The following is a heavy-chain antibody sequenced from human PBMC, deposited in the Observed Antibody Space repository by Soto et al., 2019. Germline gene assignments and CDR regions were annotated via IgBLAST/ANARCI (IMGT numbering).Heavy chain of an antibody. CDR2: IYSGGDT. Sequence: GGSLRLSCTASGFTVSTNYMNWVRQAPGKGLEWVSVIYSGGDTYYADSAKGRFTISRGNSKNTLYLLMNSLRDEDTAVYYCAKAATYCSSTSCLRPANPDVWGQGTTVTVSS. CDR3: AKAATYCSSTSCLRPANPDV. D-gene: IGHD2-2*01. V-gene: IGHV3-53*01. CDR1: GFTVSTNY. J-gene: IGHJ6*02.